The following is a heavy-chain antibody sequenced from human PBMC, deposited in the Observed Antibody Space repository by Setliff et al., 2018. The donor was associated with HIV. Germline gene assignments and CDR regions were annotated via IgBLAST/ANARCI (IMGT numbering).Heavy chain of an antibody. Sequence: PSVTLSLPCAFYGESYNDYYWNWIRQPPGKGLEWIGEIHHTGHTNNHPSFKSRVTISLDKSTNQFSLKMKSVTAADSAVYYGARFEGTPMTTRDSWGQGTMVTVSS. CDR2: IHHTGHT. J-gene: IGHJ4*02. CDR3: ARFEGTPMTTRDS. CDR1: GESYNDYY. V-gene: IGHV4-34*01. D-gene: IGHD4-17*01.